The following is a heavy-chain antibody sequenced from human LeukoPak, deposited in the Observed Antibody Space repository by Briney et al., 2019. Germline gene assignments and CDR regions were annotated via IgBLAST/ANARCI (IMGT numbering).Heavy chain of an antibody. D-gene: IGHD1-26*01. J-gene: IGHJ2*01. Sequence: PSETLSLTCTVSGGSISSYSWSWIRQPPGKGLEWIGYIYHSGSTYYNPSLKSRVTISVDRSKNQFSLKLSSVTAADTAVYYCAREGGGSYTRGYFDLWGRGTLVTVSS. CDR3: AREGGGSYTRGYFDL. CDR1: GGSISSYS. CDR2: IYHSGST. V-gene: IGHV4-30-2*01.